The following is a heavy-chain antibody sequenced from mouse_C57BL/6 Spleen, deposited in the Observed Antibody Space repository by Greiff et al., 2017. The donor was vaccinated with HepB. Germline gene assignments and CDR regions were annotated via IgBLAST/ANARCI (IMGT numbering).Heavy chain of an antibody. D-gene: IGHD2-1*01. J-gene: IGHJ4*01. Sequence: QVQLQQPGAELVKPGASVKLSCKASGYTFTSYWMHWVKQRPGQGLEWIGMIHPNSGSTNYNEKFKSKATLTVDKSSSTAYMQLSSLTSEDSAVYYCARDGDGKGAMDYWGQGTSVTVSS. CDR2: IHPNSGST. V-gene: IGHV1-64*01. CDR3: ARDGDGKGAMDY. CDR1: GYTFTSYW.